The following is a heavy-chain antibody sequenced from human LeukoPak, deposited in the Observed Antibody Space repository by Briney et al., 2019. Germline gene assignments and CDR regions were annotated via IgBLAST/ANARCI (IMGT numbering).Heavy chain of an antibody. Sequence: SVKVSCKASGGTFSSYAISWLRQAPGQGLEWMGGIIPIFGTANYAQKFQGRVTIIADESTSTAYMELSSLRSEDTAVCYCARGGVALINWFDPWGQGTLVTVSS. D-gene: IGHD2-8*01. CDR1: GGTFSSYA. CDR3: ARGGVALINWFDP. CDR2: IIPIFGTA. V-gene: IGHV1-69*13. J-gene: IGHJ5*02.